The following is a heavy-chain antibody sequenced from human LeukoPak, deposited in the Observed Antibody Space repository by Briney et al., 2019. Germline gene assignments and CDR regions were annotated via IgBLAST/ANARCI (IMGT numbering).Heavy chain of an antibody. J-gene: IGHJ4*02. CDR1: GFTFSSYA. D-gene: IGHD6-19*01. CDR2: ISGSGGST. V-gene: IGHV3-23*01. CDR3: AKDSSPPYSSGRHMDY. Sequence: GGSLRLSCAASGFTFSSYAMSWVRQAPGKGLEWVSAISGSGGSTYYADSVKGRFTISRDNSKNTLYLQMNSLRAEDTAVYYCAKDSSPPYSSGRHMDYWGQGTLVTVSS.